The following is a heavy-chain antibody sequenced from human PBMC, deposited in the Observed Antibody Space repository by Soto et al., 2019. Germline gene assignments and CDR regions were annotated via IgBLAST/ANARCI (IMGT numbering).Heavy chain of an antibody. Sequence: SETLSLTCTVSGGSLSGGSYYWNWIRQPPGKLMEWIGYIYGSGATKYNPSLKSRVTISQDTSKNQFSLKMNSVTPSDTAVYYCARDWGPYWFDPWGQGILVTVS. CDR3: ARDWGPYWFDP. CDR1: GGSLSGGSYY. CDR2: IYGSGAT. J-gene: IGHJ5*02. D-gene: IGHD3-16*01. V-gene: IGHV4-61*01.